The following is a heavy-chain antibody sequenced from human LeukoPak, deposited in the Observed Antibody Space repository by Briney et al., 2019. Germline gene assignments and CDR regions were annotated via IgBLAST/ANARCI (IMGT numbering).Heavy chain of an antibody. CDR2: LTQFFRRT. Sequence: SVKVSCKASGGSFRTYPISWVRQAPGQGLEWMGGLTQFFRRTNYTEKFQGRLTITTDESSSTAYMELSDLRSDDTAVYYCATSESGRSWDWFAPWGQGTLVTVSS. CDR1: GGSFRTYP. CDR3: ATSESGRSWDWFAP. J-gene: IGHJ5*02. V-gene: IGHV1-69*05. D-gene: IGHD3-10*01.